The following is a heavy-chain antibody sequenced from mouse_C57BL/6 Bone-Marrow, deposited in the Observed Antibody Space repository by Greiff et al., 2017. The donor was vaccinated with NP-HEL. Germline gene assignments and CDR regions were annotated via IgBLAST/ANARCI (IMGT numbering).Heavy chain of an antibody. CDR1: GFTFSSYT. D-gene: IGHD1-1*01. CDR2: ISGGGGNT. Sequence: EVMLVESGGGLVKPGGSLKLSCAASGFTFSSYTMSWVRQTPEKRLEWVATISGGGGNTYYPDSVKGRFTISRDNAKNTLYLQMSSLRSEDTALYYCARKYYYGSSLDYWGQGTTLTVSS. CDR3: ARKYYYGSSLDY. J-gene: IGHJ2*01. V-gene: IGHV5-9*01.